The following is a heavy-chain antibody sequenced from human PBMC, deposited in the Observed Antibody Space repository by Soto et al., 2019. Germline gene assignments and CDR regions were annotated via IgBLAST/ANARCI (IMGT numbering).Heavy chain of an antibody. CDR2: INPNSGGT. J-gene: IGHJ4*02. D-gene: IGHD1-26*01. CDR1: GYTFTGYY. V-gene: IGHV1-2*04. CDR3: ARESASQGASLYHFDY. Sequence: QVQLVQSGAEVKKPGASVKVSCKASGYTFTGYYMHWVRQAPGQGLEWMGWINPNSGGTNYAQKFQDCVTKTRDTSISTDSMELSSLRSDDTAVYYCARESASQGASLYHFDYGGQGTLVTVSS.